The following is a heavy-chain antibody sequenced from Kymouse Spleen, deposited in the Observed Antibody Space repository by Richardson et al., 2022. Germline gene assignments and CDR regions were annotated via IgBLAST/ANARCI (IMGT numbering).Heavy chain of an antibody. CDR2: IYYSGST. D-gene: IGHD3-22*01. CDR1: GGSISSSSYY. Sequence: QLQLQESGPGLVKPSETLSLTCTVSGGSISSSSYYWGWIRQPPGKGLEWIGSIYYSGSTYYNPSLKSRVTISVDTSKNQFSLKLSSVTAADTAVYYCARAGDSSGYYYDWFDPWGQGTLVTVSS. V-gene: IGHV4-39*01. J-gene: IGHJ5*02. CDR3: ARAGDSSGYYYDWFDP.